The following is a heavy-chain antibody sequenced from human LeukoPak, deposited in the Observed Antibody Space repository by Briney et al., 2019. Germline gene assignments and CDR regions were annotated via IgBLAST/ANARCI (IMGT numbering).Heavy chain of an antibody. D-gene: IGHD6-19*01. CDR2: INTDGRST. CDR3: AYGTGWFFNY. Sequence: GESLRLSYAASGFTLSSSLMHWVRQGPGKGPAWVSLINTDGRSTNYADSVKGRFTISRDNAKNTLYLHINSLRAEDTAVYYCAYGTGWFFNYWGQGTLVTVSS. J-gene: IGHJ4*02. V-gene: IGHV3-74*01. CDR1: GFTLSSSL.